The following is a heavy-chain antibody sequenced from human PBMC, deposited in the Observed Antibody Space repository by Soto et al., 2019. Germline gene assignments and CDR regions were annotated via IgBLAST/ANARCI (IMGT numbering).Heavy chain of an antibody. V-gene: IGHV4-34*01. CDR3: AGGRGSQQLVMSYCYGMDV. D-gene: IGHD6-13*01. CDR1: GGSFSGYY. Sequence: SETLSLTCAVYGGSFSGYYWSWIRQPPGKGLEWIGEINHSGSTNYNPSLKSRVTISVDTSKNQFSLNLSSVTAADTAVYYCAGGRGSQQLVMSYCYGMDVWGQGPTMTVYS. CDR2: INHSGST. J-gene: IGHJ6*02.